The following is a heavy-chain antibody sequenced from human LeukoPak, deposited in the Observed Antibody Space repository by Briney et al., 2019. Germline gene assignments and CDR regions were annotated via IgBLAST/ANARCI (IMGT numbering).Heavy chain of an antibody. CDR2: ISSSGSTI. J-gene: IGHJ3*02. CDR1: GFTFSSYE. CDR3: VGVRRGSYYHHAFDI. Sequence: GGSLRLSCAASGFTFSSYEMNWVRQAPGKGLEWVSYISSSGSTIYYADSVKGRFTISRDNAKNSLYLQMNSLRAEDTAVYYCVGVRRGSYYHHAFDIWGQGTMVTVSS. V-gene: IGHV3-48*03. D-gene: IGHD1-26*01.